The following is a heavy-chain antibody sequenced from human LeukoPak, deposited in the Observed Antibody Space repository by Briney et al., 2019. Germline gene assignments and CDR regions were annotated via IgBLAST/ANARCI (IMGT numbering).Heavy chain of an antibody. CDR1: GGSISYYY. Sequence: SETLSLTCTVSGGSISYYYWSWIRQSPGKGVEWIRYIYYSGTTNYNPSLKSRVTISVDMSKNQFSLQLRSVTAADTAVYYCAREDPQTTVPEGMDVWGQGTTVTVSS. V-gene: IGHV4-59*01. D-gene: IGHD4-17*01. CDR2: IYYSGTT. J-gene: IGHJ6*02. CDR3: AREDPQTTVPEGMDV.